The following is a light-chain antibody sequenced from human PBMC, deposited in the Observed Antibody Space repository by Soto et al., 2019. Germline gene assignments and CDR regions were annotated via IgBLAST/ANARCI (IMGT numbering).Light chain of an antibody. CDR2: DAS. V-gene: IGKV3-11*01. CDR1: QSVSTY. J-gene: IGKJ2*02. CDR3: QQRGKWPST. Sequence: EIVLTQSPATLSLSPGERATLSCRASQSVSTYLAWYQQKPGQAPRLLIYDASKRATGIPARFSGGGSGTDFTLTISSLEPEDFAVYYCQQRGKWPSTFGPGTKVEMK.